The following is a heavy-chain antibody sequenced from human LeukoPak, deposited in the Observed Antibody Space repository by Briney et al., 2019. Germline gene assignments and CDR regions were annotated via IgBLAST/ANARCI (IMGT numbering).Heavy chain of an antibody. CDR1: GYTFTGYY. V-gene: IGHV1-2*02. J-gene: IGHJ4*02. CDR2: INPNSGGT. Sequence: GASVKVSCKASGYTFTGYYMHWVRQAPGQGLEWMGWINPNSGGTNYAQKFQGRVTMTRDTSISTAYMELSRLRSDDTAVYYCARGWKDDSSGCFDYWGQGTLVTVSS. CDR3: ARGWKDDSSGCFDY. D-gene: IGHD3-22*01.